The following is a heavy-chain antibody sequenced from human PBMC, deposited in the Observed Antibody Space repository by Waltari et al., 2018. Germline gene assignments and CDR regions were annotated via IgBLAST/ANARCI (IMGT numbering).Heavy chain of an antibody. CDR3: ATSSSTSCYWVCAFDI. J-gene: IGHJ3*02. D-gene: IGHD2-2*01. CDR2: IIPSLGTA. Sequence: QVQLVQSGAEVKKPGSSVKVSCKASGGTFSSYAISWVRQAPGEGLEWMGGIIPSLGTANYAQKCQGRVTITADESTSTAYMELSSLRSEDTAVYYCATSSSTSCYWVCAFDIWGQGTMVTVSS. V-gene: IGHV1-69*01. CDR1: GGTFSSYA.